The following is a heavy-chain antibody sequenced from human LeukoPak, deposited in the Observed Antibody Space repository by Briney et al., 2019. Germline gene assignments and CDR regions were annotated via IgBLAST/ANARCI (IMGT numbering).Heavy chain of an antibody. J-gene: IGHJ4*02. V-gene: IGHV3-23*01. CDR3: AKDHLDKLWSQYYFDY. CDR2: ISGSGGST. CDR1: GFTFSSYA. D-gene: IGHD5-18*01. Sequence: GGPLRLSCAASGFTFSSYAMSWVRQAPGKGLEWVSAISGSGGSTYYADSVKGRFTISRDNSKNTLYLQMNSLGAEDTAVYYCAKDHLDKLWSQYYFDYWGQGTLVTVSS.